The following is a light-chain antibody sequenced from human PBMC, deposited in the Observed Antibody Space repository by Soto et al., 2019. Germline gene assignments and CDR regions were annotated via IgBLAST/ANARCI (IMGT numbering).Light chain of an antibody. CDR1: SSDVGGYSY. V-gene: IGLV2-8*01. CDR3: SSYAGSNNV. J-gene: IGLJ1*01. Sequence: QSVLTPPPSASGSPGQSVTISCTGTSSDVGGYSYVSWYQQHPGKAPKLMIYEVSKRPSGVPDRFSGFKSGNTASLTVSGLQAEDEADYYCSSYAGSNNVFGTGTKVTVL. CDR2: EVS.